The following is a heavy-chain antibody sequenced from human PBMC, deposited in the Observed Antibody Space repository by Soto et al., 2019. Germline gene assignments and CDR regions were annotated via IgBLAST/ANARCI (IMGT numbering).Heavy chain of an antibody. CDR1: GGSISSYY. V-gene: IGHV4-4*07. CDR3: AGDGWSSGYSYYYYYGMDV. D-gene: IGHD5-18*01. Sequence: SETLSLTCTVSGGSISSYYWSWIRQPDGKGLEWIGRIYTSGSTNYNPSLKSRVTMSVDTSKNQFSLKLSSVTAADTAVYYCAGDGWSSGYSYYYYYGMDVWGQGTTVTVSS. CDR2: IYTSGST. J-gene: IGHJ6*02.